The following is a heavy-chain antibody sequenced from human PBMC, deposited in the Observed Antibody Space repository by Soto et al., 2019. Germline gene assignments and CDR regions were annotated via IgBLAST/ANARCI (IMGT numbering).Heavy chain of an antibody. CDR2: IYYSGST. J-gene: IGHJ4*02. Sequence: LSLTCTVSGGSISSYYWSWIRQPPGKGLEWIGYIYYSGSTNYNPSLKSRVTISVDTSKNQFSLKLSSVTAADTAVYYCARGKNYYDSSGPFDYWGQGTLVTVSS. CDR1: GGSISSYY. V-gene: IGHV4-59*01. D-gene: IGHD3-22*01. CDR3: ARGKNYYDSSGPFDY.